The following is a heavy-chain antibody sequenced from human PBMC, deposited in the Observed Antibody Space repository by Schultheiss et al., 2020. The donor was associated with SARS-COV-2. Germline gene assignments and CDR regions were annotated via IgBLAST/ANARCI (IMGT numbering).Heavy chain of an antibody. D-gene: IGHD3-22*01. CDR1: GFTFSSYA. CDR2: ISGSGGST. Sequence: GGSLRLSCAASGFTFSSYAMSWVRQAPGKGLEWVSAISGSGGSTYYADSVKGRFTISRDNAKNTLYLQMNSLRAEDTAVYYCARAYDSSHFDIWGQGTMVTVSS. V-gene: IGHV3-23*01. J-gene: IGHJ3*02. CDR3: ARAYDSSHFDI.